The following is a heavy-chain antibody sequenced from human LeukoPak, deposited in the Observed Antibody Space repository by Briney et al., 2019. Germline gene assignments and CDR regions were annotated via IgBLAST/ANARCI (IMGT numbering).Heavy chain of an antibody. J-gene: IGHJ6*03. CDR2: INPSGGST. Sequence: GASVKVSCKASGYTFTSYYMHWVRQAPGQGLEWMGIINPSGGSTSYAQKFQGRVTMTRDMSTSTVYMELSSLRSEDTAVYYCARVPVVAYYYYYMDVWGKGTTVTVSS. CDR1: GYTFTSYY. CDR3: ARVPVVAYYYYYMDV. D-gene: IGHD2-15*01. V-gene: IGHV1-46*01.